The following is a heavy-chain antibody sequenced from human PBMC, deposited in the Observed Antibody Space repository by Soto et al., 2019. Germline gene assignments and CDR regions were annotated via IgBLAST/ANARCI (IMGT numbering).Heavy chain of an antibody. V-gene: IGHV3-53*04. CDR2: IFSGGST. Sequence: ESGGGLVQPGGSLRLACAASGFSVSDNYMNWVRQAPGNGLEWVSVIFSGGSTYYADSVKGRFTISRHNSENTMYLQMRSLIVEDTAVYYCKSRDYWGRGTLVTVSS. J-gene: IGHJ4*02. CDR3: KSRDY. CDR1: GFSVSDNY.